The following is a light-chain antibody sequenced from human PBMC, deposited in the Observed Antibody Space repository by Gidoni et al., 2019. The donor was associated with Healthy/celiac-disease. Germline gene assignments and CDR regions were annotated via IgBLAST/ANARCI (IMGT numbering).Light chain of an antibody. CDR2: DAS. CDR1: QSVSSY. J-gene: IGKJ4*01. V-gene: IGKV3-11*01. Sequence: EIVLTQSPATLSLSPGERATLSCRASQSVSSYLAWYQQKPGQAPRLLIYDASNRATGIPARFSGSGSGTDFTLTISSLEPEDFAVYYCQQRSNWWKGLTFGGGTKVEIK. CDR3: QQRSNWWKGLT.